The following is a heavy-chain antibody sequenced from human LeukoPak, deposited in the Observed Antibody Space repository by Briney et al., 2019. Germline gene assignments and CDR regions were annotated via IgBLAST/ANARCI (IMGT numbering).Heavy chain of an antibody. CDR3: ARDDPIAAAGTDY. J-gene: IGHJ4*02. CDR1: GFAFSSYS. D-gene: IGHD6-13*01. CDR2: ISSSSSYI. Sequence: GGSLRLSCAASGFAFSSYSMNWVRQAPGKGLEWVSSISSSSSYIYYADSVKGRFTISRDNAKNSLYLQMNSLRAEDTAVYYCARDDPIAAAGTDYGGQGTLVTVSS. V-gene: IGHV3-21*01.